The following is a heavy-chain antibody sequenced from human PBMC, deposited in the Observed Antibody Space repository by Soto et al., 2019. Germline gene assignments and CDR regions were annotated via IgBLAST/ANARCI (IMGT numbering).Heavy chain of an antibody. CDR3: ARRHLSTIVATKRHYYYGMDV. J-gene: IGHJ6*02. CDR1: GGSISSSSYY. D-gene: IGHD5-12*01. CDR2: IYYSGST. V-gene: IGHV4-39*01. Sequence: SETLSLTCTVSGGSISSSSYYWGWIRQPPGKGLEWIGSIYYSGSTYYNPSLKSRVTISVDTSKNQFSLKLSSVTAADTAVYYCARRHLSTIVATKRHYYYGMDVWGQGTTVTVSS.